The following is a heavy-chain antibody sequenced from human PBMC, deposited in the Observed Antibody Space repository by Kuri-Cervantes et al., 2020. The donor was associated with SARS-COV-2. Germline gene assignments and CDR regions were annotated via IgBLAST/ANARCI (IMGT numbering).Heavy chain of an antibody. Sequence: SLKISCATSGFTFSNHAMHWVRQAPGKGLEWVSGISWNSGSIGYADSVKGRFTISRDNAKNSLYLQMNSLRAEDMALYYCARTDSSGYLYAFDIWGQGTMVTVSS. D-gene: IGHD3-22*01. J-gene: IGHJ3*02. CDR1: GFTFSNHA. CDR2: ISWNSGSI. CDR3: ARTDSSGYLYAFDI. V-gene: IGHV3-9*03.